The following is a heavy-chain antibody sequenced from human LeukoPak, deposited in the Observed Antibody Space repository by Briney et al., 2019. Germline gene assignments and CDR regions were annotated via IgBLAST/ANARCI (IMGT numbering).Heavy chain of an antibody. CDR3: ARGVPAAIYYYYGMDV. Sequence: PGGSLRLSCAASGFTFSSYAMHWVRQAPGKGLEWVAVISYDGSNKYYADSVKGRFTISRDNSKNTLYLQMNSLRAKDTAVYYCARGVPAAIYYYYGMDVWGQGTTATVSS. V-gene: IGHV3-30-3*01. CDR2: ISYDGSNK. D-gene: IGHD2-2*02. J-gene: IGHJ6*02. CDR1: GFTFSSYA.